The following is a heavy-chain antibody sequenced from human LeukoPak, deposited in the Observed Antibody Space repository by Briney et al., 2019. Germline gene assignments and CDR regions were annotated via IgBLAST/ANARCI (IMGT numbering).Heavy chain of an antibody. D-gene: IGHD3-9*01. V-gene: IGHV3-23*01. Sequence: GGSLRLSCAASGFTFSSYGMSWVRQAPGKGLEWVSAISGSGGSTYYADSVKGRFTISRDNSKNTLYLQMNSLRAEDTAVYYCAKEPYYDILTGYSKGGYYFDYWGQGTLVTVSS. CDR3: AKEPYYDILTGYSKGGYYFDY. CDR1: GFTFSSYG. J-gene: IGHJ4*02. CDR2: ISGSGGST.